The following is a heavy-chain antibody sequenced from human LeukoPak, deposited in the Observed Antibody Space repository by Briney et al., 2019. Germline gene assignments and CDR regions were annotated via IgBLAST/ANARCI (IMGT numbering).Heavy chain of an antibody. CDR2: INHSGST. V-gene: IGHV4-34*01. J-gene: IGHJ3*01. CDR1: GGSFSGYY. CDR3: ARNRLGYEGL. D-gene: IGHD2-15*01. Sequence: SETLSLTCAVYGGSFSGYYWSWIRQPPGKGLEWIGEINHSGSTNYNPSLKSRVTISVDTSKNQFSLKLSSVTAADTAVYYCARNRLGYEGLWGQGTMVTVSS.